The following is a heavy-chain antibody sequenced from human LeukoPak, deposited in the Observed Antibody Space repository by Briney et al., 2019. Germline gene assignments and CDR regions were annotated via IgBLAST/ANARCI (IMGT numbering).Heavy chain of an antibody. CDR3: ARTMATLYYYYYGMDV. CDR2: ISGSGGST. V-gene: IGHV3-23*01. Sequence: PGGSLRLSCAASGFTFSSYAMSWVRQAPGKGLEWVSAISGSGGSTYYADSVKGRFTISRDNSKNTLYLQMNSLRAEDTAVYYCARTMATLYYYYYGMDVWGQGTTVTVSS. CDR1: GFTFSSYA. J-gene: IGHJ6*02. D-gene: IGHD5-24*01.